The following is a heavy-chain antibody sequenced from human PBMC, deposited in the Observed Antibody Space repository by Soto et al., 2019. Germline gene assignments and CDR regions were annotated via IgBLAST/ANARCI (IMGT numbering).Heavy chain of an antibody. CDR3: AKGPQAGYYDSGNFYDSVS. V-gene: IGHV4-34*01. CDR1: GGSFHGYY. J-gene: IGHJ5*01. D-gene: IGHD3-16*01. CDR2: INHSGSV. Sequence: SETLSLTCAVYGGSFHGYYWSWIRQPPGKGLEWIGEINHSGSVNFNPTFKSRVSISLDTSKNQMSLQLSSLSAADTAVYYCAKGPQAGYYDSGNFYDSVSWGQGTLVT.